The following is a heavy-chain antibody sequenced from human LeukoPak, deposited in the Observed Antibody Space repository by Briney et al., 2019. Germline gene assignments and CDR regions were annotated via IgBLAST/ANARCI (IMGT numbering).Heavy chain of an antibody. J-gene: IGHJ4*02. CDR2: IYYNGDT. CDR1: GGSVSNSLYY. D-gene: IGHD5-18*01. Sequence: SETLSLTCTVSGGSVSNSLYYWSWIRQPPGKGLEWIGYIYYNGDTNYNPSLKSRVIISIDTSSNQFSLRLNSMTAADTAVYYCARVLRAASWRSYDYWGQGTLVTVSS. V-gene: IGHV4-61*01. CDR3: ARVLRAASWRSYDY.